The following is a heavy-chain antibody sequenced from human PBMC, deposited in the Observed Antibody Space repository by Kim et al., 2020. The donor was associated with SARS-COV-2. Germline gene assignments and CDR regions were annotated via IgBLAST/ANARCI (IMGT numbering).Heavy chain of an antibody. Sequence: GGSLRLSCAASGFTFSTYSMNWVRQAPGKGLEWVSSISSSSSYIYYADSVKGRFTISRDNAKNSLYLQMNSLRAEDTAVYYCARDPYGPLYQVLPSTAFDIWGQGTMVTVSS. V-gene: IGHV3-21*01. D-gene: IGHD2-2*01. CDR2: ISSSSSYI. CDR1: GFTFSTYS. CDR3: ARDPYGPLYQVLPSTAFDI. J-gene: IGHJ3*02.